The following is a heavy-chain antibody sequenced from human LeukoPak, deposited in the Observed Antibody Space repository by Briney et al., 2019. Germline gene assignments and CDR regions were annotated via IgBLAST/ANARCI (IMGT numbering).Heavy chain of an antibody. V-gene: IGHV3-23*01. D-gene: IGHD3-3*02. CDR1: GFIFSSYA. CDR3: AKEAIRISMVSQH. CDR2: ISESGGGT. J-gene: IGHJ1*01. Sequence: GGSLRLSCAASGFIFSSYAMSWVRQPPGKGLEWVSSISESGGGTHYADSVKGRFTISRDNSKNTLYLQMSSLRAEDTAVYYCAKEAIRISMVSQHWGQGTLVTASS.